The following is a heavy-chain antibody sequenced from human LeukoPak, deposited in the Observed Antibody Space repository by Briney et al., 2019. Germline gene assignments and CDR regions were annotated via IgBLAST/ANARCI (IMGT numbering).Heavy chain of an antibody. V-gene: IGHV3-15*01. CDR3: TTDHAVQWLEWYYFDY. CDR1: GFTFCNAW. Sequence: GGSLRLSCAASGFTFCNAWMSWVRQAPGKGLEWVGRIKSKTDGGTTDYAAPVKGRFTISRDDSKNTLYLQMNSLKTEDTAVYYCTTDHAVQWLEWYYFDYWGQGTLVTVSS. D-gene: IGHD6-19*01. J-gene: IGHJ4*02. CDR2: IKSKTDGGTT.